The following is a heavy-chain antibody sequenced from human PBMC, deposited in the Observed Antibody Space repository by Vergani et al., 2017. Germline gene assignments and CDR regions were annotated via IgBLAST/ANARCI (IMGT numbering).Heavy chain of an antibody. CDR1: GGSISSSSYY. V-gene: IGHV4-39*01. CDR2: IYYSGST. D-gene: IGHD4-23*01. Sequence: QLELQESGPGLVKPSETLSLTCTVSGGSISSSSYYWGWLRQPPGKGLEWIGSIYYSGSTYYNPSLKSRVTISVDTSKNQFSLKLSSVTAADTAVYYCARRLVGDYGGNSFDYWGQGTLVTVSS. J-gene: IGHJ4*02. CDR3: ARRLVGDYGGNSFDY.